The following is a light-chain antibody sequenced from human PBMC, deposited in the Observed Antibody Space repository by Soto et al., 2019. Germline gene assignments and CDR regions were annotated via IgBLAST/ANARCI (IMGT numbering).Light chain of an antibody. Sequence: QPVLTQSPSASASLGASVKLTCTLSSGHTNYAIAWHQLQPEKGPRYLMKLNSDGRHSKGDGIPDRFSGSSSGAEGYLTISSLRSEDEADYYCLTWGAGIWVFGGGTKVTVL. CDR3: LTWGAGIWV. CDR2: LNSDGRH. CDR1: SGHTNYA. V-gene: IGLV4-69*01. J-gene: IGLJ3*02.